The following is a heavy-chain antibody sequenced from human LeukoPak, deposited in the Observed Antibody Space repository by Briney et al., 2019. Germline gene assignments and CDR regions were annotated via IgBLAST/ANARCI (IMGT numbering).Heavy chain of an antibody. CDR2: IYNSGIT. CDR3: ARGRYVTTRGGAAAGFLDY. V-gene: IGHV4-4*07. D-gene: IGHD6-13*01. Sequence: SETLSLTCTVSGGSISSYYWSWIRQPAGKGLEWIGRIYNSGITNYNPSLKSRVTMSMDTSMNQFSLRLSSVTAADTAVYYCARGRYVTTRGGAAAGFLDYWGQGTLVTVST. J-gene: IGHJ4*02. CDR1: GGSISSYY.